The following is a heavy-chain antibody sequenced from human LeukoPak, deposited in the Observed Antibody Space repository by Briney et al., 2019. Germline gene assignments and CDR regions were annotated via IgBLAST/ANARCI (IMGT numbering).Heavy chain of an antibody. CDR3: ARDASADRGLLPTHFDY. J-gene: IGHJ4*02. CDR2: IYHSGTN. V-gene: IGHV4-38-2*02. D-gene: IGHD3-16*01. Sequence: SETLSLTCAVSGYSISSGYYWGCIRPSPGKGLETIGIIYHSGTNYYNPSLKSRVIMLVDTSKNQFSMHLRSVTAADTAVYYCARDASADRGLLPTHFDYWGQGALVTVSS. CDR1: GYSISSGYY.